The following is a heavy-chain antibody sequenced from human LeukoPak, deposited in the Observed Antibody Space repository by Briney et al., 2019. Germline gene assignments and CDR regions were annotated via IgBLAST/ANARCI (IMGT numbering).Heavy chain of an antibody. Sequence: HGESLKISFKGSGXSFPNYWIGWVRQMPGQGLEWMGIIYPADSDTRYSPAFQGQVTISADKSINTAYLQWTSLKASDTAMYFCARRKGDGYDSPFDYWGQGTLVTVSS. D-gene: IGHD5-24*01. CDR3: ARRKGDGYDSPFDY. CDR2: IYPADSDT. J-gene: IGHJ4*02. V-gene: IGHV5-51*01. CDR1: GXSFPNYW.